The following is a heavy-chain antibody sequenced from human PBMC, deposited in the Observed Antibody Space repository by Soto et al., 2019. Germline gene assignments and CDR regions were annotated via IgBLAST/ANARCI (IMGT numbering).Heavy chain of an antibody. CDR1: GGTFSNYG. J-gene: IGHJ2*01. D-gene: IGHD3-16*02. CDR3: VLEGSYPGAYWFIDL. CDR2: IIPFLRSS. V-gene: IGHV1-69*01. Sequence: QVQLVQSGAEVKKPGSSVKVSCRASGGTFSNYGISWVRQAPGQGLEWLGGIIPFLRSSNYAQTFQGRLTITADESTSTAYKELSSLRSEDTAVYYCVLEGSYPGAYWFIDLWGRGTLVTVSS.